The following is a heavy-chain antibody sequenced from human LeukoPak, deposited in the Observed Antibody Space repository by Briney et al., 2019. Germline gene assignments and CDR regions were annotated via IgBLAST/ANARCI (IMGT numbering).Heavy chain of an antibody. CDR2: INPKIGGT. CDR1: GYTFTDYY. D-gene: IGHD6-6*01. Sequence: ASVTVSCKASGYTFTDYYIHWVRQAPGQGLEWMGWINPKIGGTNYAQKFQGRVTMTRDTSISTAYMELSRLRSDDTAVYYCARDRSKQLVARGSLGYWGQGTLVTVSS. V-gene: IGHV1-2*02. CDR3: ARDRSKQLVARGSLGY. J-gene: IGHJ4*02.